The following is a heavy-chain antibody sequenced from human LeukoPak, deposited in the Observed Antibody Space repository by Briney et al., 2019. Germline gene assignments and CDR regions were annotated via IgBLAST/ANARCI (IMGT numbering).Heavy chain of an antibody. V-gene: IGHV4-39*01. Sequence: KTSETLSLTCTVSGGSSTSSNYYWGWIRQPPGKGLEWIGSFYYSGSTNYNPSLKSRVTISVDTSKNQFSLKLSSVTAADTAVYYCVYYYGSGSVEYWGQGTLVTVSS. D-gene: IGHD3-10*01. J-gene: IGHJ4*02. CDR1: GGSSTSSNYY. CDR3: VYYYGSGSVEY. CDR2: FYYSGST.